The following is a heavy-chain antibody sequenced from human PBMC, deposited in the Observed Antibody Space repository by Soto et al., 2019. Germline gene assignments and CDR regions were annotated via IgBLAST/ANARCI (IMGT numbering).Heavy chain of an antibody. CDR2: INLNSGGT. CDR1: GYTFTDYY. J-gene: IGHJ6*02. D-gene: IGHD2-2*01. CDR3: ARDSGGAIVVIPAAYGMDV. Sequence: ASVKVSCKASGYTFTDYYLHWVRQAPGQGREWMGWINLNSGGTQYAQNFQGWVTMTRDTSITTAYMEVSRLRSDDAAVYYCARDSGGAIVVIPAAYGMDVWGQGXTVTVSS. V-gene: IGHV1-2*04.